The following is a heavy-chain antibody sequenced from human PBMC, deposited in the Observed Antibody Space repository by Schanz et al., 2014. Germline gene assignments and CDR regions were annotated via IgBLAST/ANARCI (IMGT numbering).Heavy chain of an antibody. V-gene: IGHV1-18*04. CDR3: AGATYSSSWYGGSEYFQH. D-gene: IGHD6-13*01. CDR2: ISANNGNT. Sequence: QVLLVQSGAEVKKPGASVKVSCKASGYTFSSYGISWVRQAPGQGLEWMGWISANNGNTNKAQKLQGRVTMTTDTSTSTAYMELRSLRSDDTAVYYCAGATYSSSWYGGSEYFQHWGQGTLVTVSS. J-gene: IGHJ1*01. CDR1: GYTFSSYG.